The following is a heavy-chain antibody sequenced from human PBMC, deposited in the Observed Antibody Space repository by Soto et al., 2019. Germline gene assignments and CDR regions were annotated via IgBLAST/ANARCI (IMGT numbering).Heavy chain of an antibody. CDR1: GITFSSYA. D-gene: IGHD3-10*01. Sequence: GGSLRLSCAASGITFSSYAFSWVRQAAGKGLEWVSGISGSGNSTYYADSVKGRFSFSRGNSENTLYLQMNGLRSEDTAVYFCASGEGRNGHDTRFDYWGQGTLVTVSS. J-gene: IGHJ4*02. CDR3: ASGEGRNGHDTRFDY. CDR2: ISGSGNST. V-gene: IGHV3-23*01.